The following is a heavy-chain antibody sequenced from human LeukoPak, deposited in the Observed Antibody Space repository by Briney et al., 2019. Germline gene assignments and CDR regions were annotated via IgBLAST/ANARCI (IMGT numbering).Heavy chain of an antibody. CDR3: ARSSIVGVAFDY. J-gene: IGHJ4*02. D-gene: IGHD1-26*01. Sequence: GGSLRLSCAASGFTFSSYAMHWVRQAPGKGLEWVAVISYDGSNKYYADSVKGRFTISRDNSKNTLYLQMNSLRAEDTAVYYCARSSIVGVAFDYWGQGTLVTVSS. CDR2: ISYDGSNK. CDR1: GFTFSSYA. V-gene: IGHV3-30-3*01.